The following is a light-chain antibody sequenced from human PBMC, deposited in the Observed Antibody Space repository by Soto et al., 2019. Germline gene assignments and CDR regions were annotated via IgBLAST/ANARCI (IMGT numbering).Light chain of an antibody. V-gene: IGKV1-5*01. Sequence: DIQMTQSPSTLSASVGDRVTITCRASHSISRSLAWYQQKLGEAHKLLIYGASSLESGVPSRFSGSGSGTEVSLPITSLQPGYFATYYCQQYYSYPRTFGQGTKGEI. J-gene: IGKJ1*01. CDR3: QQYYSYPRT. CDR2: GAS. CDR1: HSISRS.